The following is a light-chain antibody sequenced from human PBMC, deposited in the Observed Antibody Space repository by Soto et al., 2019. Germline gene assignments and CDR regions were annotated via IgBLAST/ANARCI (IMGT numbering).Light chain of an antibody. CDR3: HQYGSSPQT. V-gene: IGKV4-1*01. CDR2: WAS. CDR1: QSVLYSSNNKNY. Sequence: DIVMTQSPDSLAVSLGERATINCKSSQSVLYSSNNKNYLAWYQQKPGQPPKLLIYWASTREYGVPDRFSGSGSGTEFTLTVDRLEPEDFAVYYCHQYGSSPQTFGRGTKVDI. J-gene: IGKJ1*01.